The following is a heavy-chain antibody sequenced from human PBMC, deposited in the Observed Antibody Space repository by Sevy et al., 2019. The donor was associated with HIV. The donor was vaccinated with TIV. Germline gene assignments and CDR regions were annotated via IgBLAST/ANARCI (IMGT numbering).Heavy chain of an antibody. V-gene: IGHV3-20*04. CDR3: ARGGERPRYYDTSEGHFEH. Sequence: GGSLRLSCAASGFAFDDYGMSWVRQAPGKGLEWVSSIKWNGGRTNYADFVEGRFTISRDNAKNSLYLHLNSLRDEDTALYYCARGGERPRYYDTSEGHFEHWGQGTLVTVSS. CDR1: GFAFDDYG. J-gene: IGHJ4*02. D-gene: IGHD3-22*01. CDR2: IKWNGGRT.